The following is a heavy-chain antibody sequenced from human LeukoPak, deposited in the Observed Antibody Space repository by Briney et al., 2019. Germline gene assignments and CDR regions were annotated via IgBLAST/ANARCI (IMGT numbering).Heavy chain of an antibody. CDR2: ISGSGANT. CDR1: GFTFSSYA. Sequence: GGSLRLSCAASGFTFSSYAMSWVRQAPGKGLEWVSVISGSGANTYYADSVKGRSTISRDNSKNTLYLQMNSLRAEDTAVYYCAARYSSSWSSFDYWGQGTLVTVSS. V-gene: IGHV3-23*01. CDR3: AARYSSSWSSFDY. J-gene: IGHJ4*02. D-gene: IGHD6-13*01.